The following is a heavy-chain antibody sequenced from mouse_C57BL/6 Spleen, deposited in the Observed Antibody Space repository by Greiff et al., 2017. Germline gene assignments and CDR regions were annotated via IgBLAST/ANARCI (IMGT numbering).Heavy chain of an antibody. V-gene: IGHV1-52*01. Sequence: QVQLQQPGAELVRPGSSVKLSCKAFGYTFTSYWMHWVKQRPIQGLEWIGNIDPSDSETHYNQKFKDKATLTVDKSSSTAYMQLSSLTSEDSAVYYCARSRDPVYFDYWGQGTTLTVSS. CDR2: IDPSDSET. CDR1: GYTFTSYW. CDR3: ARSRDPVYFDY. J-gene: IGHJ2*01.